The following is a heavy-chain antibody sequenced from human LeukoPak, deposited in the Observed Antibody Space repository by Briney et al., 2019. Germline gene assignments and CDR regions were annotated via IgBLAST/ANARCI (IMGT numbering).Heavy chain of an antibody. J-gene: IGHJ1*01. Sequence: SETLSLTCAVYGGSFSSYYWGWIRQPPGKGLEWIGSIYYSGSTYYNPSLKSRVTISVDTSKNQFSLKLRSVTAADTAVYYCARVVQSTDSSGFYLPEYFQHWGQGTLVTVSS. CDR1: GGSFSSYY. CDR3: ARVVQSTDSSGFYLPEYFQH. D-gene: IGHD3-22*01. CDR2: IYYSGST. V-gene: IGHV4-39*07.